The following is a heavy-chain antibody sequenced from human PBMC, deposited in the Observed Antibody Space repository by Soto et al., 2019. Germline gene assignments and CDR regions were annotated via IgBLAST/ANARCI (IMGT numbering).Heavy chain of an antibody. Sequence: SETLSLTCTVSGGSISSGGYYWSWIRQHPGKGLEWIGYIYYSGSTYYNPSLKSRVTISVDTSKNQFSLKLSSVTAADTAVYYCARDIEKEYYMDVGGKGPTVTVSS. CDR1: GGSISSGGYY. CDR2: IYYSGST. CDR3: ARDIEKEYYMDV. J-gene: IGHJ6*03. V-gene: IGHV4-31*03. D-gene: IGHD2-15*01.